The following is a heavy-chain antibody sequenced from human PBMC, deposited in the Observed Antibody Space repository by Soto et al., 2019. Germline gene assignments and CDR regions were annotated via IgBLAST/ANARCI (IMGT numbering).Heavy chain of an antibody. V-gene: IGHV4-39*01. D-gene: IGHD6-13*01. CDR1: GGSISSSSYY. Sequence: SETLSLTCTVSGGSISSSSYYWGWIRQPPGKGLEWIGSIYYSGSTYYNPSLKSRVTISVDTSKNQFSLKLSSVTAADTAVYYCARVAEQQLVTWFDPWGQGILVTVSS. CDR2: IYYSGST. J-gene: IGHJ5*02. CDR3: ARVAEQQLVTWFDP.